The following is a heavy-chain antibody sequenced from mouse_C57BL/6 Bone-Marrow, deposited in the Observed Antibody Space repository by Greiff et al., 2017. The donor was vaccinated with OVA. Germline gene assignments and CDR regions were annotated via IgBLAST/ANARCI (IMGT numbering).Heavy chain of an antibody. Sequence: VMLVESGPGLVQPSQSLSITCTVSGFSLTSYGVHWVRQSPGKGLEWLGVIWSGGSTDYNAAFISRLSISKDNSKSQVFFKMNSLQADDTAIYYCARNGLGDGYPLGYWGQGTTLTVSS. J-gene: IGHJ2*01. CDR3: ARNGLGDGYPLGY. V-gene: IGHV2-2*01. CDR2: IWSGGST. D-gene: IGHD2-3*01. CDR1: GFSLTSYG.